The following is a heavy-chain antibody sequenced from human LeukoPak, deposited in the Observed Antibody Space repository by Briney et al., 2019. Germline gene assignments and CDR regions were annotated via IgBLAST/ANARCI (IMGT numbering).Heavy chain of an antibody. J-gene: IGHJ5*02. V-gene: IGHV4-34*01. D-gene: IGHD6-6*01. Sequence: SETLSLTCAAYGGSFSGYYWSWIRQPPGKGLEWIGEINHSGSTNYNPSLKSRVTISVDTSKNQFSLKLSSVTAADTAVYYCARGGGQLVRMYNWFDPWGQGTLVTVSS. CDR1: GGSFSGYY. CDR2: INHSGST. CDR3: ARGGGQLVRMYNWFDP.